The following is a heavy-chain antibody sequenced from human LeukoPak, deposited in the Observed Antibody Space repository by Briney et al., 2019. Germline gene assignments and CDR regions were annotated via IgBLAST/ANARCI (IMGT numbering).Heavy chain of an antibody. CDR2: MSGGGGST. Sequence: GGSLRLSCAASGFTFSSYAMSWVRQAPGKGLEWVSGMSGGGGSTYYADSVKGRFTISRDNSKNTLYLQMNSLRAEDTAVYYCARAGITMVRGVILLYFDYWGQGTLVTVSS. CDR1: GFTFSSYA. D-gene: IGHD3-10*01. CDR3: ARAGITMVRGVILLYFDY. V-gene: IGHV3-23*01. J-gene: IGHJ4*02.